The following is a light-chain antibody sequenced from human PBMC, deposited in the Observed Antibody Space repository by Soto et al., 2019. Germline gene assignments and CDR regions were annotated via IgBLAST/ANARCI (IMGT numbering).Light chain of an antibody. J-gene: IGLJ2*01. CDR2: LNSDDSH. CDR3: QTCGGGIL. V-gene: IGLV4-69*01. Sequence: QSVLTQSPSASASLGASVKLTCTVSSGHSSYANAWHQQQPEKGPRYLMNLNSDDSHTKGDGSPDRFSGSSSGAERYLTIRSLQYEDEADYSCQTCGGGILFGGGTKLTVL. CDR1: SGHSSYA.